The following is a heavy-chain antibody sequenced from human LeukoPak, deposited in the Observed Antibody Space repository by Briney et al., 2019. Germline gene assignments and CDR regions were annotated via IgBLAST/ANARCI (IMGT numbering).Heavy chain of an antibody. CDR3: ARHQLIVVVGLDY. J-gene: IGHJ4*02. Sequence: SETLSLTCTVSGGSISRYYWSWIRQPPGKGLEWIGYIYYSGGTNYNPSLKSRLTISVDTSKNQFSLKLSSVTAADTAVYYCARHQLIVVVGLDYWGQGTLVTVSS. CDR1: GGSISRYY. V-gene: IGHV4-59*08. D-gene: IGHD2-15*01. CDR2: IYYSGGT.